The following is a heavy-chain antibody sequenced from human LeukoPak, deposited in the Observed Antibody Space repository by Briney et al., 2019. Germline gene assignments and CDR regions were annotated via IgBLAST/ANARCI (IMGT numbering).Heavy chain of an antibody. J-gene: IGHJ4*02. CDR2: ISVYESHK. Sequence: GGVLRLSCAASGFTFSSSAMHWVRQAPGKGLEWVAVISVYESHKYYADSVKGRFTLSRDNSKNTLYLQMNSLTTEDTAVYYCAKDQGTGFSDFDYWGQGTLVTVSS. V-gene: IGHV3-30*18. D-gene: IGHD6-19*01. CDR3: AKDQGTGFSDFDY. CDR1: GFTFSSSA.